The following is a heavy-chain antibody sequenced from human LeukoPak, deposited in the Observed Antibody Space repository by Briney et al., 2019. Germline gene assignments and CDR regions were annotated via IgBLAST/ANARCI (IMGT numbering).Heavy chain of an antibody. D-gene: IGHD3-10*01. J-gene: IGHJ4*02. Sequence: SETLSLTCAVYGGSFSGYYWSWIRQPPGKALEWIGEINHSGSTNYNPSLKSRVTISIDTSKNQFSLKLTSVTAADTAVYYCARHQLRGFLDDNWGQGTLVTVSS. CDR1: GGSFSGYY. V-gene: IGHV4-34*01. CDR3: ARHQLRGFLDDN. CDR2: INHSGST.